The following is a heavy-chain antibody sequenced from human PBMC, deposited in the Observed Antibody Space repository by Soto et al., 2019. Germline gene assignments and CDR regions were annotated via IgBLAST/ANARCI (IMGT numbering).Heavy chain of an antibody. D-gene: IGHD3-22*01. CDR2: IFFSGNT. CDR3: ASSYSGYLDN. CDR1: GGSILNGGHY. Sequence: SETLSLTCTVSGGSILNGGHYWTWIRQHPGKGLEWIGRIFFSGNTHYNPALKSRLTFSLDTAKNQFSLKLSSVTAADTAVYYCASSYSGYLDNWGQGXQVTVYS. V-gene: IGHV4-31*03. J-gene: IGHJ4*02.